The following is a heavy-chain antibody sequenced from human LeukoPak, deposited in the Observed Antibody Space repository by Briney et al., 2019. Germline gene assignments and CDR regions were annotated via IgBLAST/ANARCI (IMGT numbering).Heavy chain of an antibody. CDR1: GASLRDYH. V-gene: IGHV4-4*07. CDR2: IYTSGST. Sequence: SETPSLTCAVYGASLRDYHWSWIRQAPGKGLEWIGRIYTSGSTNYNPSLKSRDTMSVDTSKNQFSLKLSSVTAADTAVYYCAREDDYGDGNGIYWGQGTLVTVSS. D-gene: IGHD4-17*01. J-gene: IGHJ4*02. CDR3: AREDDYGDGNGIY.